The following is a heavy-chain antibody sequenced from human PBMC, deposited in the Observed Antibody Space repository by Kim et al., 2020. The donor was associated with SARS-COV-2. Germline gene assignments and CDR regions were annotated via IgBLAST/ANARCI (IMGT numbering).Heavy chain of an antibody. Sequence: GGSLRLSCAASGFTFSNAWMSWVRQAPGKGLEWVGRIKSKTDGGTTDYAAPVKGRFTISRDDSKNTLYLQMNSLKTEDTAVYYCTTDRPVLRYFDWLVPWGQGTLVTVSS. CDR2: IKSKTDGGTT. D-gene: IGHD3-9*01. CDR3: TTDRPVLRYFDWLVP. CDR1: GFTFSNAW. V-gene: IGHV3-15*01. J-gene: IGHJ5*02.